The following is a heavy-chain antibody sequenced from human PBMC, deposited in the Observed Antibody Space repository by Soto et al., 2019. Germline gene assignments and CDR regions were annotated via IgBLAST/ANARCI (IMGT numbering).Heavy chain of an antibody. V-gene: IGHV3-30*18. CDR2: ISFDGTHK. J-gene: IGHJ6*02. CDR1: GFTFSSYG. Sequence: PGGSLRLSCAASGFTFSSYGMHWVRQAPGKGLEWVAVISFDGTHKYYADSVKGRFTISRDNSKNTVYLQMNSLRAEDTAVYYCAKEFCTNGVCYRTYYYYGMDVWGQGTTVTVSS. D-gene: IGHD2-8*01. CDR3: AKEFCTNGVCYRTYYYYGMDV.